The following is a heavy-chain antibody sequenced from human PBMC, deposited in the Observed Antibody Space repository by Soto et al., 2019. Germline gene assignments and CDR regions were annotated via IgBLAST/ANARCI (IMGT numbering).Heavy chain of an antibody. CDR3: ARDWGGYYSTYYFDY. Sequence: QVQLVESGGGVVQPGRSLRLSCAASGFTFSSYGMHWVRQAPGKGLEWVAVIWYDGSNKYYADSVKGRFTISRDNSKNTLYLQMNRLRAEDTAVYYCARDWGGYYSTYYFDYWGQGTLVTVSS. J-gene: IGHJ4*02. D-gene: IGHD3-3*01. V-gene: IGHV3-33*01. CDR2: IWYDGSNK. CDR1: GFTFSSYG.